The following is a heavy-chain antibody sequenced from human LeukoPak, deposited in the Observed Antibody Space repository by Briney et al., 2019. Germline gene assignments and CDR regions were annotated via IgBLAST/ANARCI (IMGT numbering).Heavy chain of an antibody. CDR2: IYYSGST. V-gene: IGHV4-30-4*08. D-gene: IGHD1-1*01. Sequence: LRLSCAASGFTFSSYSMNWIRQPPGKGLEWIGYIYYSGSTYYNPSLKSRVTISVDTSKNQFSLKLSSVTAADTAVYYCARGRRDFDCWGQGTLVTVSS. CDR3: ARGRRDFDC. CDR1: GFTFSSYS. J-gene: IGHJ4*02.